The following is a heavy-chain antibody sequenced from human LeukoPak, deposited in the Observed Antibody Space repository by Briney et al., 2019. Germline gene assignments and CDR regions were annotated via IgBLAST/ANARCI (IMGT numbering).Heavy chain of an antibody. J-gene: IGHJ4*02. CDR1: GYTFTSYI. V-gene: IGHV7-4-1*02. CDR2: INTNTGNP. D-gene: IGHD6-13*01. CDR3: ARDRFYKWAADDTDFDY. Sequence: GASVKVSCQACGYTFTSYIMNWVRQAPGQGLEWMGWINTNTGNPTYAQDFAGRFVFSLDTSVSTTYLQINNLPADDTAMYYCARDRFYKWAADDTDFDYWGQGTLVTVSS.